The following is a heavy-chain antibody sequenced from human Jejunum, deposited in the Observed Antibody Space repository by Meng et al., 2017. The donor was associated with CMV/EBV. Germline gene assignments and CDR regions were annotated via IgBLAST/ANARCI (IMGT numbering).Heavy chain of an antibody. CDR1: GGSITSGGHS. CDR3: ARGCPLTGTWWFDP. J-gene: IGHJ5*02. Sequence: SGGSITSGGHSCAWIRQFPGKGLEWIGSIYSGGSTNYNPSLKSRVATLLDTSKNEFSLKLTSVTVADTAIYYCARGCPLTGTWWFDPWGPGTLVTVSS. V-gene: IGHV4-31*02. CDR2: IYSGGST. D-gene: IGHD7-27*01.